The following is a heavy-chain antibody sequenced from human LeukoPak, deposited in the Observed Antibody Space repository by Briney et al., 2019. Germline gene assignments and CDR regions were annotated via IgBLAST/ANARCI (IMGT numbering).Heavy chain of an antibody. D-gene: IGHD4-23*01. CDR2: TYYRSKWFN. CDR1: GDSVSTNSAA. CDR3: ARYVYGGNTGGIDY. J-gene: IGHJ4*02. Sequence: SQTLSLTCAISGDSVSTNSAAWSWIRQSPSRGLEWLGRTYYRSKWFNDYAVSVRSRITITPDTSKNQFSPQLNSVTPEDTAVYFCARYVYGGNTGGIDYWGQGTLVTVSS. V-gene: IGHV6-1*01.